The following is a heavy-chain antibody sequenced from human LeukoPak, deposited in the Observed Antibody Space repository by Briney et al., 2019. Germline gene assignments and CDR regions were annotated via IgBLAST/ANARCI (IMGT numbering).Heavy chain of an antibody. CDR3: ARDPAKGAATYFDY. D-gene: IGHD2-15*01. CDR1: GFTLSNYW. CDR2: ISFDGGKI. V-gene: IGHV3-30*03. J-gene: IGHJ4*02. Sequence: PGGSLRLSCEVSGFTLSNYWMSWVRQTPGKGLEWVALISFDGGKIYYADSVKGRFTISRDNSKNTLFLQMNSLTVEDTAVYYCARDPAKGAATYFDYWGQGTLVTVSS.